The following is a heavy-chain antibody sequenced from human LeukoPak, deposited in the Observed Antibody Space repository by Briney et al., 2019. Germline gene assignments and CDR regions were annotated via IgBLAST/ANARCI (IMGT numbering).Heavy chain of an antibody. V-gene: IGHV3-23*01. D-gene: IGHD3-10*01. Sequence: GGSLRLSCVASGFTFTDYAMTWVRQPPGRRLEWVSTITTTVGDTHYADSVKGRFTASRDDSKGTLFPQMNSLRAEDTGVYYCAKRPYGSGGGHFDHWGQGTLAIVSS. CDR1: GFTFTDYA. J-gene: IGHJ4*02. CDR3: AKRPYGSGGGHFDH. CDR2: ITTTVGDT.